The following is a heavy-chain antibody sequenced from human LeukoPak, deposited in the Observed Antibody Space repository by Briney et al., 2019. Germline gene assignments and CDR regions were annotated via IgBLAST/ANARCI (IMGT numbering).Heavy chain of an antibody. V-gene: IGHV3-48*03. D-gene: IGHD6-6*01. CDR2: ISSSGSTI. CDR1: GFTFSSIA. Sequence: GGSLRLSCAASGFTFSSIAMNWVRQAPGKGLEWVSYISSSGSTIYYADSVKGRFTISRDNAKNSLYLQMNSLRAEDTAVYYCASSGYSSSSFDYWGQGTLVTVSS. J-gene: IGHJ4*02. CDR3: ASSGYSSSSFDY.